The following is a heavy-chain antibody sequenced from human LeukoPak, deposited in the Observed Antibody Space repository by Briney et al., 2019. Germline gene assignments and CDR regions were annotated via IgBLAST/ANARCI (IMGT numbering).Heavy chain of an antibody. V-gene: IGHV3-23*01. D-gene: IGHD6-19*01. CDR2: IEASGGST. Sequence: PGGSLRLSCAASGFTFSSYAMTCVRQAPGKGLEWVSSIEASGGSTYYADSVKGRFTISRDNSKNTFFLQMNTLRAADTAVYYCAKGSGSGWYGWFAPWGQGTLVTVSS. CDR3: AKGSGSGWYGWFAP. CDR1: GFTFSSYA. J-gene: IGHJ5*02.